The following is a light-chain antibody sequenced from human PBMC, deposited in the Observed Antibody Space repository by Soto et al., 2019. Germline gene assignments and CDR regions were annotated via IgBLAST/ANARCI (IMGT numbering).Light chain of an antibody. CDR1: QSLLHSDGNKY. V-gene: IGKV2-28*01. J-gene: IGKJ2*01. CDR3: MQALQPPYT. Sequence: DIVMTQSPFSLPVTPGEPASISCKSSQSLLHSDGNKYLDWYLQKRGRSPQLLIYLASSRASGVPARFSRSGSLTDFKLNNSRVAAEDVGLYYCMQALQPPYTFGLGTKLEIK. CDR2: LAS.